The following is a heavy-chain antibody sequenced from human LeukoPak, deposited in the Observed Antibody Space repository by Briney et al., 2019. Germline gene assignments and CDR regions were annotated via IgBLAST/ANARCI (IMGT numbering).Heavy chain of an antibody. D-gene: IGHD2-2*01. CDR1: GYTLTELS. J-gene: IGHJ6*03. CDR3: ATGNCSSTSCTAYYYYYMDV. V-gene: IGHV1-24*01. CDR2: FDPEDGET. Sequence: GASVKVSCKVSGYTLTELSVHWVRQAPGKGLEWMGGFDPEDGETIYAQKFQGRVTMTEDTSTDTAYMELSSLRSEDTAVYYCATGNCSSTSCTAYYYYYMDVWGKGTTVTVSS.